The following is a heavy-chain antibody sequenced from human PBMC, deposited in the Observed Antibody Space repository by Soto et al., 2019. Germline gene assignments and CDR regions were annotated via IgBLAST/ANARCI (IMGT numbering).Heavy chain of an antibody. CDR3: AKIPWPSWYSSSWYDDDY. J-gene: IGHJ4*02. CDR1: GFTFSSYG. V-gene: IGHV3-30*18. D-gene: IGHD6-13*01. CDR2: ISYDGSNK. Sequence: QVQLVESGGGVVQPGRSMRLSCAASGFTFSSYGMHWVRQAPGKGMEWVEVISYDGSNKYYADSVKGPFTISRDNSKNTLYLQMNSLRAEDTAAYYCAKIPWPSWYSSSWYDDDYWGQGTLVTVSS.